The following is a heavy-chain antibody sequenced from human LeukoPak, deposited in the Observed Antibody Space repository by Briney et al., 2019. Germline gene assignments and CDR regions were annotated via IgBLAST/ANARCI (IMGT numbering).Heavy chain of an antibody. V-gene: IGHV7-4-1*02. CDR1: GYTFTSYA. D-gene: IGHD3-22*01. CDR2: INTNTGNP. Sequence: GASVKVSCKASGYTFTSYAMNWVRQAPGQGLEWMGWINTNTGNPTYAQGFTGRFVFSLDTSVSTAYLQISSLKAEDTAVYYCARDLLASFDSSGYYDAFDIWGQGTMVTVSS. CDR3: ARDLLASFDSSGYYDAFDI. J-gene: IGHJ3*02.